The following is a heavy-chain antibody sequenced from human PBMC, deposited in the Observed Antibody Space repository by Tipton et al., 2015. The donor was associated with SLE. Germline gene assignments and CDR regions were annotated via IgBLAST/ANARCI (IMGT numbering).Heavy chain of an antibody. CDR3: VGLGHCSGGSCYFVGEDYFQH. V-gene: IGHV1-69*09. CDR2: VIPMFGIA. D-gene: IGHD2-15*01. Sequence: VQLVQSGAEVKKPGSSVKVSCKASGGTFSSYTFSWVRQAPGQGLEWMGRVIPMFGIANYAQKFQGRATFSADKPTSTAYMELTSLRSDDTAVYYCVGLGHCSGGSCYFVGEDYFQHWGQGTLVTVSS. J-gene: IGHJ1*01. CDR1: GGTFSSYT.